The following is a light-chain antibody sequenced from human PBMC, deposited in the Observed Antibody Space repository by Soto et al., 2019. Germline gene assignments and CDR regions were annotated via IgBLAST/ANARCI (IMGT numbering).Light chain of an antibody. J-gene: IGLJ2*01. CDR1: SSNIGSNA. CDR3: ATWDDSLTSVL. Sequence: QSVLTQPPSASGTPGQTVTISCSGSSSNIGSNAVNWYQQLPGTVPKLLLYSDNQRPAGVPHRVSGAKSGTSAYLAISGLQSEDEADYYCATWDDSLTSVLFGGGTKLTVL. CDR2: SDN. V-gene: IGLV1-44*01.